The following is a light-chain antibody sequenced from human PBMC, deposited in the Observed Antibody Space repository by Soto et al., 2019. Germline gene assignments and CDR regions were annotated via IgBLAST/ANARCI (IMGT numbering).Light chain of an antibody. CDR1: QSVSSN. CDR3: QQDNNWPST. V-gene: IGKV3-15*01. CDR2: GAS. Sequence: EIVMTQSPATLSVSPGERATLSCRASQSVSSNLAWYQQKPGQAPRLLIYGASTRATGIPARFSGSGSGTEFTLTISSLQSEDFAVYYCQQDNNWPSTFGQGTKV. J-gene: IGKJ1*01.